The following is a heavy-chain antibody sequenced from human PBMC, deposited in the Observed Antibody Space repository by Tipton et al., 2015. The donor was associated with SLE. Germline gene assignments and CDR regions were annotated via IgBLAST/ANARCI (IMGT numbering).Heavy chain of an antibody. Sequence: GLVKPSETLSLTCTVSGDSMSSHFWSWIRQAPGKGLEWVGYISSTGSTNYNPSLNSRVTISLDTSKRQFSLRLTSVTAADTAFYYCARGKISWAVFVVKNYFDSWGQGTLVTVSS. CDR1: GDSMSSHF. CDR3: ARGKISWAVFVVKNYFDS. CDR2: ISSTGST. J-gene: IGHJ4*02. V-gene: IGHV4-59*11. D-gene: IGHD2-21*01.